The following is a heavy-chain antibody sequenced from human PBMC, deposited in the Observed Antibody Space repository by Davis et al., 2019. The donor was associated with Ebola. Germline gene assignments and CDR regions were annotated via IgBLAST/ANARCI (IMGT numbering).Heavy chain of an antibody. V-gene: IGHV4-59*01. CDR1: GGSFSGYY. Sequence: MPSETLSLTCAVYGGSFSGYYWSWIRQPPGKGLEWIGYIYYSGSTNYNPSLKSRVTISVDTSKNQFSLKLSSVTAADTAVYYCARDGRNGMDVWGQGTTVTVSS. CDR3: ARDGRNGMDV. J-gene: IGHJ6*02. CDR2: IYYSGST. D-gene: IGHD1-26*01.